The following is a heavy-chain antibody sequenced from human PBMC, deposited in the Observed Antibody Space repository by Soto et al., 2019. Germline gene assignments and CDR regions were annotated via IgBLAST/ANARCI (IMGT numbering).Heavy chain of an antibody. CDR1: GFTLNTYY. D-gene: IGHD7-27*01. Sequence: QVQLVQSGAEVREPGASVKVSCKASGFTLNTYYIHWVRQAPGQGLEWMGLISPSGDTVSYAQKFQGRVTVTRDTSITTVHMQLTGLRSEDTGIYYCATEVPGTGGFDYGGQGTLVTVSS. CDR3: ATEVPGTGGFDY. J-gene: IGHJ4*02. V-gene: IGHV1-46*02. CDR2: ISPSGDTV.